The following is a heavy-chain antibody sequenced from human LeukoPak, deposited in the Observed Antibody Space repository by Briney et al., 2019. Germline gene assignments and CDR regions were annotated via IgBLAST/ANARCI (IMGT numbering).Heavy chain of an antibody. CDR1: GDSVSNGNYY. D-gene: IGHD3-10*01. CDR3: ARSQNYYGSGDY. Sequence: SETLSLTCTVSGDSVSNGNYYWSWLRQPPGKALEWIGYIYYTGSTYYNPSLEGRVTISVDTSRNQFSVKLSSVTAANTAVYYCARSQNYYGSGDYWSQGTLVTVSS. CDR2: IYYTGST. V-gene: IGHV4-61*01. J-gene: IGHJ4*02.